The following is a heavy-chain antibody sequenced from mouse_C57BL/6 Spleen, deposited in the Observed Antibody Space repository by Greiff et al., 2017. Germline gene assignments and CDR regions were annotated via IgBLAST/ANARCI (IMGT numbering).Heavy chain of an antibody. V-gene: IGHV2-4*01. D-gene: IGHD1-1*01. CDR3: ASGVLRSYYFDY. CDR2: IWSGGST. J-gene: IGHJ2*01. Sequence: VKLVESGPGLVQPSQSLSITCTVSGFSLTSYGVHWVRQPPGKGLEWLGVIWSGGSTDYNAAFISRLSISKDNSKSQVFFKMNSLQADDTAIYYCASGVLRSYYFDYWGQGTTLTVSS. CDR1: GFSLTSYG.